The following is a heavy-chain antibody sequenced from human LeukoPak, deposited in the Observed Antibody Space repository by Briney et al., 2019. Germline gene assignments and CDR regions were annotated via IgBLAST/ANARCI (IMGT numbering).Heavy chain of an antibody. D-gene: IGHD6-19*01. Sequence: GGSLRLSCAASGFTFDFSSSWMSWVRQAPGKGLEWVGNIQPDGSEQYPVDSVKGRFTISRDNAKNTLYLQMNSLRAEDTAVYYCAKGTTVAGTFYYYYMDVWGKGTTVTVSS. CDR2: IQPDGSEQ. CDR1: GFTFDFSSSW. CDR3: AKGTTVAGTFYYYYMDV. J-gene: IGHJ6*03. V-gene: IGHV3-7*03.